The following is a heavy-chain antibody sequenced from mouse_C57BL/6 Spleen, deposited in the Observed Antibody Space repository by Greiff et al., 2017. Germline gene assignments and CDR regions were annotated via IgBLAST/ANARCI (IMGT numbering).Heavy chain of an antibody. Sequence: QVQLQQSGAELVKPGASVKMSCKASGYTFTSYWITWVKQRPGQGLEWIGDIYPGSGSTNYNEKFKSKATLTVDTSSSTAYMQLSSLTSEDSAVYYCARRGFITTVVYDYWGQGTTRTVSS. CDR2: IYPGSGST. CDR1: GYTFTSYW. CDR3: ARRGFITTVVYDY. J-gene: IGHJ2*01. V-gene: IGHV1-55*01. D-gene: IGHD1-1*01.